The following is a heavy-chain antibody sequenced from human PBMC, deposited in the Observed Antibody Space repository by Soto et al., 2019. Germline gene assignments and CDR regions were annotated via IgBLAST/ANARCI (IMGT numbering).Heavy chain of an antibody. CDR1: GFTFSSYG. V-gene: IGHV3-30*18. CDR2: ISYDGSNK. CDR3: AKDMRLWGSGSYAPSPFDY. D-gene: IGHD3-10*01. J-gene: IGHJ4*02. Sequence: HPGGSLRLSCAASGFTFSSYGMHWVRQAPGKGLEWVAVISYDGSNKYYADSVKGRFTISRGNSKNTLYLQMNSLRAEDTAVYYCAKDMRLWGSGSYAPSPFDYWGQGTLVTVSS.